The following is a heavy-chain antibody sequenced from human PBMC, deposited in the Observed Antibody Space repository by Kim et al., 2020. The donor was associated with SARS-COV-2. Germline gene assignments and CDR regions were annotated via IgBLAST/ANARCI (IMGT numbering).Heavy chain of an antibody. V-gene: IGHV3-66*01. CDR3: ARGPGMDV. CDR2: GGST. J-gene: IGHJ6*02. Sequence: GGSTYYADSVKGRFTISRDNSKNTLYLQMNSLRAEDTAVYYCARGPGMDVWGQGTTVTVSS.